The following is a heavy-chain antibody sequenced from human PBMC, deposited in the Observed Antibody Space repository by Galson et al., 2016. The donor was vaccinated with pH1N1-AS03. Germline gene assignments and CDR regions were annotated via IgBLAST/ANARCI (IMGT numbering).Heavy chain of an antibody. J-gene: IGHJ4*02. Sequence: SLRLSCAASGFAFSTCGMSWVRQAPGKGLEWVSTLGSGGDTHYADSVKGRFTISRDKSKNTMYLQMNSLRAEDTAVYYCARDSGYGGTFDNWGQGALVTVSS. CDR2: LGSGGDT. V-gene: IGHV3-23*01. D-gene: IGHD5-12*01. CDR1: GFAFSTCG. CDR3: ARDSGYGGTFDN.